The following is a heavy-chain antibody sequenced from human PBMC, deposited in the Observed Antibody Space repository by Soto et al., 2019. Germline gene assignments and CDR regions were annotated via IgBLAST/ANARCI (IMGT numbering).Heavy chain of an antibody. Sequence: QVQLVQSGAEVKKPGASVKVSCKASGYTFTDYGLTWVRQAPGQGLEWMGWISGYNGNTNYAQKLQGRVTMTTDTPTSSAYMGRGSRRYNDRAVYYGARGGRGGSYPYWGQETLVTVSS. CDR3: ARGGRGGSYPY. V-gene: IGHV1-18*01. CDR1: GYTFTDYG. D-gene: IGHD1-26*01. J-gene: IGHJ4*02. CDR2: ISGYNGNT.